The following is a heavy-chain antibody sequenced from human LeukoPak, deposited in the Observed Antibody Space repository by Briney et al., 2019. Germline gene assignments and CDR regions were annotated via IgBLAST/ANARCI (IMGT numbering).Heavy chain of an antibody. J-gene: IGHJ4*02. CDR3: ATFDDIFGPSDY. CDR1: GGTISSGGYY. Sequence: PSETLSLTCTVSGGTISSGGYYWSWIRQHPGKGLEWIGYIYYSGNTYYNPSLKSRVTISVDTSKNQFSLKLSSVTAADTAVYYCATFDDIFGPSDYWGQGTLVTVSA. CDR2: IYYSGNT. D-gene: IGHD3-9*01. V-gene: IGHV4-31*03.